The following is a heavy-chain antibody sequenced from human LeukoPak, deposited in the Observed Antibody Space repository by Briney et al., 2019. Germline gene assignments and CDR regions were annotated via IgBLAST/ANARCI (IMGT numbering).Heavy chain of an antibody. CDR2: IYPGDSDT. Sequence: GESLKISCKGSGYSFTSYWIGWVRQMPGKGLEWMGIIYPGDSDTRYSPSFQGQVTISADKSFSTAYLQWSSLEASDTAMYYCARGGVYCSSTSCYYDYWGQGTLVTVSS. V-gene: IGHV5-51*01. CDR3: ARGGVYCSSTSCYYDY. J-gene: IGHJ4*02. CDR1: GYSFTSYW. D-gene: IGHD2-2*01.